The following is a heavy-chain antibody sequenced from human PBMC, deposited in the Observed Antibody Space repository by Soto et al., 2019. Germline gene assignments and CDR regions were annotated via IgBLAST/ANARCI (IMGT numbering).Heavy chain of an antibody. CDR1: GFTFGTYA. J-gene: IGHJ4*02. Sequence: EVQLVESGGGLVQPGGSLILSCSASGFTFGTYAMSWVRQAPGKGLEWVSGMYGSGGGISYADAVKGRFTISRDNTNNLLYLLMRSPRVEDTAVYYCAKDRQPDRLWLFDHWGLGTLVTVSS. CDR2: MYGSGGGI. CDR3: AKDRQPDRLWLFDH. D-gene: IGHD3-16*01. V-gene: IGHV3-23*04.